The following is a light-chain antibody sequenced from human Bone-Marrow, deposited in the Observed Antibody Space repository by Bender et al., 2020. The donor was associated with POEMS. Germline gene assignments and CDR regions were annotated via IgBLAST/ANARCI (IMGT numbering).Light chain of an antibody. J-gene: IGLJ3*02. CDR1: SSDVGGYDY. CDR3: CSYAGSRTFVL. V-gene: IGLV2-8*01. CDR2: EVS. Sequence: QSALTQPPSASGSPGQSVTISCTGTSSDVGGYDYVSWYQQHPAKAPKLMIYEVSERPSGVPDRLSGSKSGNTASLSISGLQADDEGDYYCCSYAGSRTFVLFGGGTKLIVL.